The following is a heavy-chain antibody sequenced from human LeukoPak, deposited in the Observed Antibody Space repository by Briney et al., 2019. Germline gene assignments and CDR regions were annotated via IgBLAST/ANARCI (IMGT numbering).Heavy chain of an antibody. V-gene: IGHV1-24*01. J-gene: IGHJ6*02. D-gene: IGHD2-2*01. Sequence: ASVKVSCKVSGYTLTELSMHWVRQAPGKGLEWMGGFRPEDGETIYAQKFQGRVTMTEDTSTDTAYMELSSLRSEDTAVYYCAILGGHRAVDIVVVPAAYYYYGMDVWGQGTTVTVSS. CDR1: GYTLTELS. CDR2: FRPEDGET. CDR3: AILGGHRAVDIVVVPAAYYYYGMDV.